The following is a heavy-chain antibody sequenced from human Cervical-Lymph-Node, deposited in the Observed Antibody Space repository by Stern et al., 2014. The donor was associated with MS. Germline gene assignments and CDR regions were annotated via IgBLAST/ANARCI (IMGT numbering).Heavy chain of an antibody. CDR1: GFTFDDYA. J-gene: IGHJ5*02. D-gene: IGHD7-27*01. CDR3: AKDIWGSYPSYNWFDP. V-gene: IGHV3-9*01. CDR2: ISWNSCSI. Sequence: EVQLVGSGGGLVQPGRSLRLSCAASGFTFDDYAMHWVRQAPGQGLEWVSGISWNSCSIGYADSVKGRFTISRDNAKNSLYLQMNSLRAEDTALYYCAKDIWGSYPSYNWFDPWGQGTLVTVSS.